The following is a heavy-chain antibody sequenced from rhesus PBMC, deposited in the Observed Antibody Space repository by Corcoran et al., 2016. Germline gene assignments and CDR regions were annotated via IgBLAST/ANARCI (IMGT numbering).Heavy chain of an antibody. V-gene: IGHV1S2*01. J-gene: IGHJ4*01. Sequence: QVQLVQSGAEVKKPGSSVKVSCKASGYTFTDYYFNWVRPAPRQGLVWMGWINPYNGNTKYAPKFQGRVTMTRDTSTSTAYMELSSLRSEDTSVYYCATLAAFDYWGQGVLVTVSS. CDR1: GYTFTDYY. CDR3: ATLAAFDY. CDR2: INPYNGNT.